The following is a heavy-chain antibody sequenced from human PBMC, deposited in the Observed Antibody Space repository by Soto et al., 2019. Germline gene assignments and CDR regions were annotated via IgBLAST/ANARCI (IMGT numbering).Heavy chain of an antibody. CDR1: GFTFSSYA. V-gene: IGHV3-23*01. D-gene: IGHD3-22*01. J-gene: IGHJ4*02. Sequence: PGGSLRLSCAASGFTFSSYAMSWVRQAPGKGLEWVSAISGSGGSTYYADSVKGRFTISRDNSKNTLYLQMNSLRAEDTAVYYCAKMVPYYCDSSGLGGFDYWGQGTLVTVSS. CDR3: AKMVPYYCDSSGLGGFDY. CDR2: ISGSGGST.